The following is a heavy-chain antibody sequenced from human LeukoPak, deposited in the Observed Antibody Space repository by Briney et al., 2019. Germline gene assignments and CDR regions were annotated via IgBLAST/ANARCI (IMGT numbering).Heavy chain of an antibody. D-gene: IGHD6-13*01. CDR3: ARVDTIAAAGT. J-gene: IGHJ4*02. Sequence: SETLSLTCAVYGGAFSGYYWSWILQPPGKGLEWIGEINHSGSTNYNPSLKSRVTISVDTSKNQFSLKLSSVTAADTAVYYCARVDTIAAAGTWGQGTLVTVSS. CDR1: GGAFSGYY. CDR2: INHSGST. V-gene: IGHV4-34*01.